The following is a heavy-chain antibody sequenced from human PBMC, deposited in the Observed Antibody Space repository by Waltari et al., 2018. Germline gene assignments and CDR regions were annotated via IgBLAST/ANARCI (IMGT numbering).Heavy chain of an antibody. Sequence: QVQLVQSGAEVKKPGASVKISCKTSEYTFTSSYIHWVRQAPGQGLEWMGITNPIGGSTIYAQKFQGRVTMTRDTSTSTVYMELSSLRSEDTAVYYCALDTGALWMDVWGQGTTVTVSS. J-gene: IGHJ6*02. D-gene: IGHD2-21*01. V-gene: IGHV1-46*01. CDR3: ALDTGALWMDV. CDR2: TNPIGGST. CDR1: EYTFTSSY.